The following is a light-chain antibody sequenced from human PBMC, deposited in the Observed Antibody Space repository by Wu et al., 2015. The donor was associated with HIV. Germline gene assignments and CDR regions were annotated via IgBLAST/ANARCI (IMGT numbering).Light chain of an antibody. CDR1: QDIFTY. J-gene: IGKJ5*01. V-gene: IGKV1-13*02. CDR2: DAS. CDR3: QRLNSFPLT. Sequence: AIQLTQSPSSLSASIGDRVNITCRASQDIFTYLAWYQQTPGKAPRVLIYDASTLQSGVSSRFSGSGSGADFTLTISGLQREDFAVLFCQRLNSFPLTFGQGSRLEI.